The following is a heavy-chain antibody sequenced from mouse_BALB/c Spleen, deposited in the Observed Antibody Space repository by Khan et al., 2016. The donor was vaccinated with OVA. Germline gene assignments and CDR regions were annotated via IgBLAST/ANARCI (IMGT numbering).Heavy chain of an antibody. Sequence: IQLVQSGPELVKPGASVKVSCKASGYAFTSYIMYWVKQSHGKSLEWIGYIDPYNGGTSYNQQFKGKATLTVDKSSTTAYMHLNSLTSEDSAVYYCARGGYGGFAYWGQGTLVTVSA. J-gene: IGHJ3*01. CDR3: ARGGYGGFAY. V-gene: IGHV1S135*01. CDR1: GYAFTSYI. CDR2: IDPYNGGT. D-gene: IGHD2-2*01.